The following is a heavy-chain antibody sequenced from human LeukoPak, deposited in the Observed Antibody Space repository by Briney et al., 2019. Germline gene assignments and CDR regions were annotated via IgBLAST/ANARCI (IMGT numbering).Heavy chain of an antibody. V-gene: IGHV4-59*01. J-gene: IGHJ4*02. CDR2: IYYSGST. CDR3: ARSYSGSYYYDY. CDR1: GGSFSDYY. Sequence: SETLSLTCAVYGGSFSDYYWSWIRQPPGKGLEWIGYIYYSGSTNYNPSLKSRVTISVDTSKNQFSLKLSSVTAADTAVYYCARSYSGSYYYDYWGQGTPVTVSS. D-gene: IGHD1-26*01.